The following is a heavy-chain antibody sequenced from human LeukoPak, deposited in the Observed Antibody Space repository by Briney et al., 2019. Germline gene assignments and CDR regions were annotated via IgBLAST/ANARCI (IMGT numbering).Heavy chain of an antibody. D-gene: IGHD2-2*01. CDR2: ISSSSSYI. J-gene: IGHJ4*02. CDR1: GFTFSTYA. Sequence: GGSLRLSCAASGFTFSTYAMSWVRQAPGKGLEWVSSISSSSSYIYYADSVRGRFTISRDNAKNSLYLQMNSLRAEDTAVYYCARVRCSSTSCHYFDYWGQGTLVTVSS. V-gene: IGHV3-21*01. CDR3: ARVRCSSTSCHYFDY.